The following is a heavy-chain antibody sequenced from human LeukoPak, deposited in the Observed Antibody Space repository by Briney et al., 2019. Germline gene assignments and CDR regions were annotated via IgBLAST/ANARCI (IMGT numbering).Heavy chain of an antibody. J-gene: IGHJ6*02. CDR3: ARLAARFTGRRIGSRKPYGMDV. CDR2: ISSSSSTI. D-gene: IGHD6-6*01. V-gene: IGHV3-48*01. Sequence: GGSLRLSCAASGFPFSSYSMKWVRQAPGKGLGWVSYISSSSSTIYYADSVKGRFTISRDNAKNSLYLQMNSLRAEDTAVYYCARLAARFTGRRIGSRKPYGMDVWGQGTTVTVSS. CDR1: GFPFSSYS.